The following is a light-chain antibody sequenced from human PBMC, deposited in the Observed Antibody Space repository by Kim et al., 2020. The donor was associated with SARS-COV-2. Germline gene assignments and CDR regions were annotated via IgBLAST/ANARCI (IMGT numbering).Light chain of an antibody. V-gene: IGKV3-15*01. CDR2: GAS. J-gene: IGKJ4*01. CDR3: QQYSHWPLT. CDR1: QSVSSN. Sequence: EIVMTQSPATLSVSPGERATLSCRASQSVSSNLAWYQQKPGQAPRLLIYGASTRATGIPGRFSGSGSGTEFTLTISSLQSEDFAVYYCQQYSHWPLTFGGGTRL.